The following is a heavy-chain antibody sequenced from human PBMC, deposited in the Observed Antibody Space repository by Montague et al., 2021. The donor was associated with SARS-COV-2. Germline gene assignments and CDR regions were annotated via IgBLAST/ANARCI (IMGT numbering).Heavy chain of an antibody. V-gene: IGHV3-48*02. J-gene: IGHJ6*02. Sequence: SLRLSCAASGFTFSSYSMNWVRQAPGKGLEWVSYISSSSSTIYYADSVKGRFTISGDNAKNSLYLQMNSLRDEDTAVYYCARDRGGYGPYYYGMDVWGQGTTVTVSS. CDR1: GFTFSSYS. CDR2: ISSSSSTI. CDR3: ARDRGGYGPYYYGMDV. D-gene: IGHD5-18*01.